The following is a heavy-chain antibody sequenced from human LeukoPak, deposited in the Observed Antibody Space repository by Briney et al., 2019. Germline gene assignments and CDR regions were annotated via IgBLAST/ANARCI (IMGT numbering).Heavy chain of an antibody. D-gene: IGHD1-20*01. CDR1: GFTFNGYW. CDR3: AKGITGKRVTGSNWFDP. J-gene: IGHJ5*02. Sequence: GGSLRLSCAASGFTFNGYWMSWVRQAPGKGLEWVANIKEDGSAQYYVGSVKGRFTISRDNAKNSLNLQMNSLRAEDTAVYYCAKGITGKRVTGSNWFDPWGQGTLVTVSS. V-gene: IGHV3-7*01. CDR2: IKEDGSAQ.